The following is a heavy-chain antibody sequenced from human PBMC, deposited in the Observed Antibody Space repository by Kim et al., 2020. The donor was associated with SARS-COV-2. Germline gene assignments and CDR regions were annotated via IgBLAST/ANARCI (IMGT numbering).Heavy chain of an antibody. CDR3: ASSITMIVPGFDY. D-gene: IGHD3-22*01. J-gene: IGHJ4*02. Sequence: YAQKFQGRVTMTRDTSISTAYMELSRLRSDDTAVYYCASSITMIVPGFDYWGQGTLVTVSS. V-gene: IGHV1-2*02.